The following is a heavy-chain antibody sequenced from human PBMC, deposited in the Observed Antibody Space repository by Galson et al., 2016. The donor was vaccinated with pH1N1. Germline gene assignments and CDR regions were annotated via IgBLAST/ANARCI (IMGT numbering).Heavy chain of an antibody. CDR2: IYHSGST. V-gene: IGHV4-4*02. CDR3: ARENLDSSGYSYSFYYGVDV. D-gene: IGHD3-22*01. Sequence: SETLSLTCAVSGGSISSGNWWSWVRQPPGKGLEWIGEIYHSGSTYYNPSLKSRFTMSVDKSKNQFSLKLTSVTAADTAVYYCARENLDSSGYSYSFYYGVDVWGQGTTVTVSS. J-gene: IGHJ6*02. CDR1: GGSISSGNW.